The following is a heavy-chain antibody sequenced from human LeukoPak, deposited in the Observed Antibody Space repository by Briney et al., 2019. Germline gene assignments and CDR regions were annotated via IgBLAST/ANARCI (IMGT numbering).Heavy chain of an antibody. CDR1: GYSFTNYA. V-gene: IGHV1-3*02. CDR3: ARSPGGNARTWLDY. J-gene: IGHJ4*02. D-gene: IGHD4-23*01. CDR2: TNGATGNT. Sequence: GASVKVSCKASGYSFTNYALHWVRQAPGQRLEWMGWTNGATGNTRFSQDFQGRLTITIDTSASTSYMELSSLRSGDTAVYYCARSPGGNARTWLDYWGQGTLVTVSS.